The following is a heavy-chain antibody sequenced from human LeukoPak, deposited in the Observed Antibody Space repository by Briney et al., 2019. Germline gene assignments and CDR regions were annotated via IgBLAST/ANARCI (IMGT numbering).Heavy chain of an antibody. J-gene: IGHJ6*03. Sequence: ASVKVSCKASGYTFTSYAMNWVRQAPGQGLEWMGWINTNTGNPTYAQGFTGRFVFSLDTSVSTAYLQISSLKAEDTAVYYCARIGAGGRGTQSNYYYMDVWGKGTTVTVSS. CDR3: ARIGAGGRGTQSNYYYMDV. V-gene: IGHV7-4-1*02. D-gene: IGHD1-1*01. CDR1: GYTFTSYA. CDR2: INTNTGNP.